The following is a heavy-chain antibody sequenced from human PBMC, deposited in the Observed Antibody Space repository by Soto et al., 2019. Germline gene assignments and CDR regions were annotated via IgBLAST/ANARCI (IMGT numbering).Heavy chain of an antibody. V-gene: IGHV4-59*01. Sequence: QVQLQESGPGLVKPSETLSLTCTVSGGSISSYYWSWIRQPPGKGLEWIGYIYYNGSTNYNPSLKSRVTISVDTSKNQFSLKLSSVTAADTAVYYCVREKVTMVRGVTIYYFDYWGQGTLVTVSS. CDR3: VREKVTMVRGVTIYYFDY. J-gene: IGHJ4*02. CDR1: GGSISSYY. D-gene: IGHD3-10*01. CDR2: IYYNGST.